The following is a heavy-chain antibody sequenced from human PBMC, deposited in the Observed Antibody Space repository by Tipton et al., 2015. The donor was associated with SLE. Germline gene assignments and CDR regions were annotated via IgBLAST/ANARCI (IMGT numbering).Heavy chain of an antibody. J-gene: IGHJ6*02. D-gene: IGHD3-10*01. CDR2: ISYDGSNK. Sequence: SLRLSCAASGFTFSSYAMHWVRQAPGKGLEWVAVISYDGSNKYYADSVKGRFTISRDNSKNTLYLQMNSLRAEDTAVYYCARDLYYYGSGSGMDVWGQGTTVTVSS. V-gene: IGHV3-30-3*01. CDR3: ARDLYYYGSGSGMDV. CDR1: GFTFSSYA.